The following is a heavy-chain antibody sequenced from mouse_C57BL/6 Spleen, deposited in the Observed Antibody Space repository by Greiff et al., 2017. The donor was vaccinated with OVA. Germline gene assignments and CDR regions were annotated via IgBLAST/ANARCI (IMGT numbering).Heavy chain of an antibody. V-gene: IGHV3-6*01. Sequence: VQLQQSGPGLVKPSQSLSLTCSVTGYSITSGYYWNWIRQFPGNKLEWMGYISYDGSNNYNPSLKNRIYITRDTSKNQFFLKLNSVTTEDTATYYCARAYYYGSSYASWFAYWGQGTLVTVSA. CDR3: ARAYYYGSSYASWFAY. J-gene: IGHJ3*01. CDR2: ISYDGSN. D-gene: IGHD1-1*01. CDR1: GYSITSGYY.